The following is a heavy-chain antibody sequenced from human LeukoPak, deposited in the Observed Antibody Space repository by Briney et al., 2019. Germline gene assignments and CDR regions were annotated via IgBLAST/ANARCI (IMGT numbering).Heavy chain of an antibody. J-gene: IGHJ4*02. CDR1: GFTFSTFA. D-gene: IGHD3-22*01. CDR3: AKEVVYYYDSSGSVMPGYFDY. Sequence: GGSLRLSCPTSGFTFSTFAMSWVRQAPGKGLEWVSAISGSGGSTYYADSVKGRFTISRDNSKNTLYLQMNSLRAEDTAVYYCAKEVVYYYDSSGSVMPGYFDYWGQGTLVTVSS. V-gene: IGHV3-23*01. CDR2: ISGSGGST.